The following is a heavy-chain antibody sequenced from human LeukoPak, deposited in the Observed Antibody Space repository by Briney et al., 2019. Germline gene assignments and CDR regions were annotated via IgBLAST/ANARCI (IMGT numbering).Heavy chain of an antibody. J-gene: IGHJ5*02. Sequence: ASVKVSCKASGYTFTSYAMHWVRQAPGQRLEWMGWINAGNGNTKYSQKFQGRVTITRDTSASTAYMELSSLRSEDTAVYYCARVVAAAPPAWFDPWGQGTLVTVPS. CDR2: INAGNGNT. V-gene: IGHV1-3*01. CDR3: ARVVAAAPPAWFDP. CDR1: GYTFTSYA. D-gene: IGHD6-13*01.